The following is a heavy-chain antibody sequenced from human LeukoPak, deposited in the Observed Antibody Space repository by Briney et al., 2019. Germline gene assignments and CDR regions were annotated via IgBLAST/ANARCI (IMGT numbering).Heavy chain of an antibody. CDR3: AKDRDIVVVPAAIRQGLDY. D-gene: IGHD2-2*01. CDR1: GFTFSSYG. V-gene: IGHV3-30*18. CDR2: ISYDGSNK. J-gene: IGHJ4*02. Sequence: GGSLILSCAASGFTFSSYGMHWVRQAPGKGLEWVAVISYDGSNKYYADYVKGRFTISRDNSKNTLYLQMNSLRAEDTAVYYCAKDRDIVVVPAAIRQGLDYWGQGTLVTVSS.